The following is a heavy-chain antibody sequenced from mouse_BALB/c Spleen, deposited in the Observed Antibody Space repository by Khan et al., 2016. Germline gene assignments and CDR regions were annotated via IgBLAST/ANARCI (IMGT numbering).Heavy chain of an antibody. J-gene: IGHJ2*01. CDR2: IDPENAYT. D-gene: IGHD2-2*01. Sequence: VQLQQSGAELVRSGASVRLSCTASGFNIKDYYMHWVKQRPEQGLEWIGWIDPENAYTEYAPKFQGKATLTADSSSNTAYLQLSSLTSEDTACYYCNAEGYDGGFDYWGQGTTLTVSS. CDR1: GFNIKDYY. V-gene: IGHV14-4*02. CDR3: NAEGYDGGFDY.